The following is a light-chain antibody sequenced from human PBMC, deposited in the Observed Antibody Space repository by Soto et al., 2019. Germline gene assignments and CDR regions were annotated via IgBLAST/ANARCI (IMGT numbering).Light chain of an antibody. CDR3: QQYNNWPPIT. Sequence: EIVITPAPAPLSVSPGERAPLFFRASQSASNYLAWYQQKSGQAPRLLIYGASTRATGIPARFSGSGSGTEFTLTISSLQSEDFAVYYCQQYNNWPPITFGQGTRLEIK. CDR1: QSASNY. J-gene: IGKJ5*01. V-gene: IGKV3-15*01. CDR2: GAS.